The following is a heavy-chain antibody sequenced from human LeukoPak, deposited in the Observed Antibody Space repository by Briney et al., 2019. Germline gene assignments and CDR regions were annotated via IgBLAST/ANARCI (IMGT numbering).Heavy chain of an antibody. D-gene: IGHD5-24*01. Sequence: KTGESLKISCKGSGYSFTSYWIGWVRQMPGKGLEWMGIIYPSDSDTRYSPSFQGQVTISADKSISTAYLQWSSLKASDTAMYYCARPEGRDGYVQYYFDYWGQGTLVTVSS. J-gene: IGHJ4*02. CDR1: GYSFTSYW. CDR3: ARPEGRDGYVQYYFDY. V-gene: IGHV5-51*01. CDR2: IYPSDSDT.